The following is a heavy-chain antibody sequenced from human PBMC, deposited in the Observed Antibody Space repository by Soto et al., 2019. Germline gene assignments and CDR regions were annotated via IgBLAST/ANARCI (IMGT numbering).Heavy chain of an antibody. J-gene: IGHJ6*02. CDR1: GGDFKNFA. D-gene: IGHD2-21*01. CDR3: ARYLIAVIAAQGHFYAMDV. V-gene: IGHV1-69*06. Sequence: QEILVQSGAEVRKPGSSVKISCQTSGGDFKNFAINWLRHAPGQGAAWLGSVNPLFSATYYSPEDQDRHTIIADKSTGTSYMEWRSLRFDDAPTYYCARYLIAVIAAQGHFYAMDVWGQGTTVTVSS. CDR2: VNPLFSAT.